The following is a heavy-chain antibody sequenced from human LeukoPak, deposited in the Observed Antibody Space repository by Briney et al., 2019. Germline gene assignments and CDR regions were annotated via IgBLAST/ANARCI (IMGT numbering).Heavy chain of an antibody. V-gene: IGHV3-9*01. CDR1: GFTFDDYA. J-gene: IGHJ4*02. Sequence: GRSLRLSCAASGFTFDDYAMHWVRQAPGKGLEWVSGISWNSGSIGYADSVKGRFAISRDNAKNSLYLQMNSLRAEDTAIYYCARDPVCDYWGRGTLVTVSS. CDR2: ISWNSGSI. CDR3: ARDPVCDY.